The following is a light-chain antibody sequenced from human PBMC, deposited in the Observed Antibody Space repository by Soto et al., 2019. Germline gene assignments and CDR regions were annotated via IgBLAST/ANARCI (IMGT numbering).Light chain of an antibody. CDR1: SSDVGGYNY. CDR2: EVS. Sequence: QSALAQPASVSGSPGQSITISCTGTSSDVGGYNYVSWYQQHPGKAPKLMIYEVSNRPSGVSNRFSGSKSGNTASLTISGLQAEDEADYYCSSYTSSSTLYAFGHGHNLTAL. J-gene: IGLJ1*01. CDR3: SSYTSSSTLYA. V-gene: IGLV2-14*01.